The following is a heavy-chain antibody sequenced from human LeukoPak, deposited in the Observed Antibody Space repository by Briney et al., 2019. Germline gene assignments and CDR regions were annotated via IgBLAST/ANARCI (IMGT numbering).Heavy chain of an antibody. D-gene: IGHD7-27*01. Sequence: PSETLSLSCSVSGYSISSAYCWGWVRQPPGKGLEGIGNICHSGRTHYSPSLKGRVTPSIDTSTTQFSLKVYSVTATDTAVYFCARENWGFEYWGQGALVAVSS. J-gene: IGHJ4*02. CDR3: ARENWGFEY. CDR2: ICHSGRT. V-gene: IGHV4-38-2*02. CDR1: GYSISSAYC.